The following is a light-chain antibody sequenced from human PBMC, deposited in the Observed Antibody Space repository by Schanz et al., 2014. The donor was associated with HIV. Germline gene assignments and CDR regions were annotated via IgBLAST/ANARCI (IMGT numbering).Light chain of an antibody. V-gene: IGLV3-21*04. CDR2: YDG. CDR3: QVWDSSSDHLVV. CDR1: NIGSKS. J-gene: IGLJ2*01. Sequence: SYELTQPLSVSVALGQTARITCGGNNIGSKSVHWCQQKPGQAPLVVMYYDGDRPSGIPERFSGSNSGNTATLTISRVEAGDEADYYCQVWDSSSDHLVVFGGGTKLTVL.